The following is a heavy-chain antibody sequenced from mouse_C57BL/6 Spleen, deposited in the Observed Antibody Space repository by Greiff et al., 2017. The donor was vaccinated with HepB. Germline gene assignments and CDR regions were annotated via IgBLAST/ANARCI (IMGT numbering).Heavy chain of an antibody. CDR2: IRNKANNHAT. V-gene: IGHV6-6*01. Sequence: EVQRVESGGGLVQPGGSMKLSCAASGFTFSDAWMDWVRQSPEKGLEWVAEIRNKANNHATYYAESVKGRFTISRDDSKSSVYLQMNSLRAEDTGIYYCTRSLGYGSRFAYWGQGTLVTVSA. D-gene: IGHD1-1*01. CDR3: TRSLGYGSRFAY. CDR1: GFTFSDAW. J-gene: IGHJ3*01.